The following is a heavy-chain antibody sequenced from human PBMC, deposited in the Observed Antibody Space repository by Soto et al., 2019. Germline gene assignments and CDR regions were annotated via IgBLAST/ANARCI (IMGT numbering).Heavy chain of an antibody. V-gene: IGHV4-34*01. CDR1: VGSFSGYY. CDR2: INHSRST. J-gene: IGHJ4*02. Sequence: SETLSLTCAVCVGSFSGYYWSWIRQPQGKGLEWIGEINHSRSTNYNPSLKSRVTISVDTSKNQFSLKLSSVTALDTAVYYCSRSGCSGGSCYPLRAYYFDYWGQGTLVTVSS. D-gene: IGHD2-15*01. CDR3: SRSGCSGGSCYPLRAYYFDY.